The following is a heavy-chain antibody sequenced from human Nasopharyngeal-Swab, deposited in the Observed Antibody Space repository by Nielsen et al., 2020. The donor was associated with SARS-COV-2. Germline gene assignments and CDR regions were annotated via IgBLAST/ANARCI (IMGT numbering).Heavy chain of an antibody. CDR3: ARGPTIFGVVIDY. CDR1: GFTFSSYS. CDR2: ISSSSSYI. D-gene: IGHD3-3*01. Sequence: GESLKISCAASGFTFSSYSMNWVRQAPGKGLGWVSSISSSSSYIYYADSVKGRFTISRDNAKNSLYLQMNSLRAEDTAVYYCARGPTIFGVVIDYWGQGTLVTVSS. J-gene: IGHJ4*02. V-gene: IGHV3-21*01.